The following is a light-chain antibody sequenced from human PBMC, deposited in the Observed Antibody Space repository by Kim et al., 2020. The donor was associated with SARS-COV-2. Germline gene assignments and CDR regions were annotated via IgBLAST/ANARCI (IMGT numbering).Light chain of an antibody. V-gene: IGLV6-57*04. CDR1: SGSVDSSF. CDR3: QSYDNSKRGG. CDR2: ENN. J-gene: IGLJ3*02. Sequence: NFMLTQPHSVSESPGKTVTISCTRSSGSVDSSFVQWYQQRPGSAPTTLIYENNQRPSGVPDRFSGSIDTSSNSASLTVSGLKTEDEADYYCQSYDNSKRGGCGGGTQLTVL.